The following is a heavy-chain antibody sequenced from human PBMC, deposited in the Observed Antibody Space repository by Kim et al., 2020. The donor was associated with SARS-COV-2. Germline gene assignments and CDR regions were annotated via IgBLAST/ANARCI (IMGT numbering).Heavy chain of an antibody. Sequence: SVKVSCKASGGTFSSYAISWVRQAPGQGLEWMGGIIPIFGTANYAQKFQGRVTITADESTSTAYMELSSLRSEDTAVYYCARDGGIVATTIGGDYYYYGMDVWGQGTTVTVSS. CDR2: IIPIFGTA. D-gene: IGHD5-12*01. J-gene: IGHJ6*02. CDR3: ARDGGIVATTIGGDYYYYGMDV. V-gene: IGHV1-69*13. CDR1: GGTFSSYA.